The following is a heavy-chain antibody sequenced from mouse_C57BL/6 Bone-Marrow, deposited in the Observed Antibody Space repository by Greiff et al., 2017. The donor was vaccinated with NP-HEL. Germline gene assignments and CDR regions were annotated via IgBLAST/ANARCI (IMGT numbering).Heavy chain of an antibody. V-gene: IGHV5-9-1*02. Sequence: EVQVVESGEGLVKPGGSLKLSCAASGFTFSSYAMSWVRQTPEKRLEWVAYISSGGDYIYYADTVKGRFTFSRDNARNTLYLQMSSLKSEDTAMYYCTREGYGWYFDVWGTGTTVTVSS. D-gene: IGHD2-2*01. CDR2: ISSGGDYI. J-gene: IGHJ1*03. CDR3: TREGYGWYFDV. CDR1: GFTFSSYA.